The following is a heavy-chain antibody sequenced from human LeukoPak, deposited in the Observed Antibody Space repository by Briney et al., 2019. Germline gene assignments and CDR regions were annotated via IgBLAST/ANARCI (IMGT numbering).Heavy chain of an antibody. CDR2: IRSKANSYAT. J-gene: IGHJ6*03. CDR1: GFTFSGSA. D-gene: IGHD2-2*01. Sequence: GGSLRLSCAASGFTFSGSAMHWVRQASGKGLEWVGRIRSKANSYATAYAASVKGRFTIPRDDSKNTAYLQMNSLKTEDTAVYYCTRHIRDIVVVPAAPSVNYYYYMDVWGKGTTVTVSS. CDR3: TRHIRDIVVVPAAPSVNYYYYMDV. V-gene: IGHV3-73*01.